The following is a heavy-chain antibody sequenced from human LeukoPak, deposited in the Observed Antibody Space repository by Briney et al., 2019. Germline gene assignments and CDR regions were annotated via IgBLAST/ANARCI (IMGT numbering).Heavy chain of an antibody. J-gene: IGHJ6*03. Sequence: PGGSLRLSCAASGFTFSSYAMHWVRQAPGKGLDWVAVMSFDGSHIYYADSVKGRFTISRDNSNNTLFLQMNSLNADDTAVYYCARGGTYYYQYYYMDVWGKGTTVTVSS. CDR3: ARGGTYYYQYYYMDV. D-gene: IGHD3-16*01. CDR1: GFTFSSYA. CDR2: MSFDGSHI. V-gene: IGHV3-30*01.